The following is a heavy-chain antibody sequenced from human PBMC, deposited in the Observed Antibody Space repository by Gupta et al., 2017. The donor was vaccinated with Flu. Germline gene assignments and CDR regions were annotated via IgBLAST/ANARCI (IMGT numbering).Heavy chain of an antibody. Sequence: PGQGLEWMGGIIPIFGTANYAQKFQGRVTITADKSTSTAYMELSSLRSEDTAVYYCARDSADGYYYYYGMDVWGQGTTVTVSS. CDR3: ARDSADGYYYYYGMDV. D-gene: IGHD1-26*01. CDR2: IIPIFGTA. J-gene: IGHJ6*02. V-gene: IGHV1-69*06.